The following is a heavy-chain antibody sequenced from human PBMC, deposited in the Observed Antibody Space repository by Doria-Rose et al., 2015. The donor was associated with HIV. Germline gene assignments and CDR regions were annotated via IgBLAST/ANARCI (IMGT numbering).Heavy chain of an antibody. CDR2: TFSDDER. V-gene: IGHV2-26*01. CDR1: GVSLSSPGMG. D-gene: IGHD6-13*01. CDR3: ARIKSSRWYHKYYFDF. J-gene: IGHJ4*02. Sequence: QVTLKESGPVLVKHTETLTLTCTVSGVSLSSPGMGVSWIRQPPGKALEWLANTFSDDERSYKTSLKSRLTISRGTSKSQVVLTMTDMDPVGTATYYCARIKSSRWYHKYYFDFWGQGTLVIVSA.